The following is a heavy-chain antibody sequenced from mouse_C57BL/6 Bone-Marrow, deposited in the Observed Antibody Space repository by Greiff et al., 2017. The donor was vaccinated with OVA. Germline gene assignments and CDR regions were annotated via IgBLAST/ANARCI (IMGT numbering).Heavy chain of an antibody. CDR1: GFTFSSYA. J-gene: IGHJ4*01. CDR3: TRDIFYYAIDY. Sequence: EVMLEESGEGLVKPGGCLKLSCAASGFTFSSYAMSWVRQTPEKRLEWVADIRSGGGDIYYAEKVKGPFTISRDNAMNTLYLHMSSLKSEDTAIYYCTRDIFYYAIDYWGQGPSVPVSS. CDR2: IRSGGGDI. V-gene: IGHV5-9-1*02.